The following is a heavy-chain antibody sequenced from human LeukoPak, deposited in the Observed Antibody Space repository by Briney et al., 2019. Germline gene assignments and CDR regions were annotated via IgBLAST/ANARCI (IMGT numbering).Heavy chain of an antibody. D-gene: IGHD6-19*01. CDR2: IYTSGST. CDR3: ARSIIAVAGAFDI. J-gene: IGHJ3*02. CDR1: GGSISSYY. V-gene: IGHV4-4*09. Sequence: SETLSLTCTVSGGSISSYYWSWIRQPPGKGLEWIGYIYTSGSTNYNPSLKSRVTISVDTSKNQFPLKLSSVTAADTAVYYCARSIIAVAGAFDIWGQGTMVTVSS.